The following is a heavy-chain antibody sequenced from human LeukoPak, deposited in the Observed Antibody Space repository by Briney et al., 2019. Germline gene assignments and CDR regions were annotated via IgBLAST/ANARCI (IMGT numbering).Heavy chain of an antibody. J-gene: IGHJ4*02. V-gene: IGHV3-30*02. Sequence: PGGSLRLSCAASGLSFSSYGMHWVRQAPGKGLEWVAFIRYDESNKYYADSVKGRFTISRDNSKNTLYLQMNSLRTEDTAVYYCSGIAVAGIYWGQGTLVTVSS. CDR1: GLSFSSYG. D-gene: IGHD6-19*01. CDR2: IRYDESNK. CDR3: SGIAVAGIY.